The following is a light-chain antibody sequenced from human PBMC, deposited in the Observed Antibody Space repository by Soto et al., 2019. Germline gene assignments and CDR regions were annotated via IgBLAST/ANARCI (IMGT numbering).Light chain of an antibody. CDR1: QSISSSY. V-gene: IGKV3-20*01. CDR2: GAS. J-gene: IGKJ1*01. Sequence: EIVFTQSPGTLSLSPGKRATLSCRASQSISSSYLAWYQQRPGQAPRLIIYGASSRETGIPARFSGSGAGTEFTRTISSLEPEDFATDYCQQSFSSTWTFGHGTQVDIK. CDR3: QQSFSSTWT.